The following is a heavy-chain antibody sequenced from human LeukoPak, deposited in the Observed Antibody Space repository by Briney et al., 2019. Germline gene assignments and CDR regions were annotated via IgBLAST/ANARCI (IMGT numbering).Heavy chain of an antibody. J-gene: IGHJ4*02. CDR2: ISYDGSNK. CDR1: GFTFSSYA. CDR3: ARDQGGGSYLNAGLFDY. D-gene: IGHD1-26*01. Sequence: GGSLRLSCAASGFTFSSYAMHWVRQAPGMGLEWVAVISYDGSNKYYADSVKGRFTISRDNSKNTLNLQMNSLRAEDTAVYYCARDQGGGSYLNAGLFDYWGQGTLVTVSS. V-gene: IGHV3-30-3*01.